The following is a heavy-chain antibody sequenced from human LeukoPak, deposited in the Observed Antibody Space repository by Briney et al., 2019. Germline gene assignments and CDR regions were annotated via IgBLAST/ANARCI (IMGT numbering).Heavy chain of an antibody. J-gene: IGHJ4*02. D-gene: IGHD1-14*01. V-gene: IGHV3-30*02. CDR3: AKGAVSLGLSYYFDY. CDR1: GFTFSSYG. CDR2: IRYDGSNK. Sequence: GGSLRLSCAASGFTFSSYGMHWVRQAPGKGLEWVAFIRYDGSNKYYADSVKGRFTISRDNSKNTLYLQMNSLRAEDTAVYYCAKGAVSLGLSYYFDYWGQGTLVTVSS.